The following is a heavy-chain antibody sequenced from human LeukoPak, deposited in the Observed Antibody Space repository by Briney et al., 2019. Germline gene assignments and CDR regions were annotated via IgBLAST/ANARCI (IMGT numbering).Heavy chain of an antibody. CDR1: GFTFSSYA. CDR3: ARVGRGGYDPFDY. D-gene: IGHD5-12*01. V-gene: IGHV3-30*04. CDR2: ISYDGSNK. J-gene: IGHJ4*02. Sequence: GRSLRLSCAASGFTFSSYAMHWVRQAPGKGLEWVAVISYDGSNKYYADSVKGRFTISRDNAKNSLYLQMNSLRAEDTAVYYCARVGRGGYDPFDYWGQGTLVTVSS.